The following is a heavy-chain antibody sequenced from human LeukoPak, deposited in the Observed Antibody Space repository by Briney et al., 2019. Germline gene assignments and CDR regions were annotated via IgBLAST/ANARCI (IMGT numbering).Heavy chain of an antibody. CDR2: IYSGGST. V-gene: IGHV3-66*02. CDR1: DFTVSNNY. CDR3: ARVRIAAAGKVWRYFDY. D-gene: IGHD6-13*01. Sequence: GGSLRLSCAASDFTVSNNYMTWVRQAPGKGLEWVSVIYSGGSTYYADSVKGRFTISRDNSKNTLYLQMNSLRAEDTAVYYCARVRIAAAGKVWRYFDYWGQGTLVTVSS. J-gene: IGHJ4*02.